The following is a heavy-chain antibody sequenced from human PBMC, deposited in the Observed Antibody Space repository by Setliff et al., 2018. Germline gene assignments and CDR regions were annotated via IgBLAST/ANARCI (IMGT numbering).Heavy chain of an antibody. D-gene: IGHD6-13*01. CDR3: ARQQQLVIGSTAYYYYGMDV. J-gene: IGHJ6*02. V-gene: IGHV4-39*07. Sequence: SETLSLTCTVSGGSISSSSYYWGWIRQPPGKGLEWIGIIYYSGSTYYNPSLKSRVTISVDTSKNQFSLKLSSVTAADTAVYYCARQQQLVIGSTAYYYYGMDVWGQGTKVTVSS. CDR1: GGSISSSSYY. CDR2: IYYSGST.